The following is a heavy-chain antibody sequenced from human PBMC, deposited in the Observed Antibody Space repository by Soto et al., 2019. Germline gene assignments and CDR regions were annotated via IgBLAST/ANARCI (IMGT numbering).Heavy chain of an antibody. CDR3: ARVDYGGAIY. CDR2: ISSGSSTI. CDR1: GFTFSSYS. D-gene: IGHD4-17*01. J-gene: IGHJ4*02. Sequence: EVQLVESGGGLVQPGGSLRLSCAASGFTFSSYSMNWVRQAPGKGLECVSYISSGSSTIYYADSVKGRFTISRDNAKNSLYLQMNSLRDEDTAVYYCARVDYGGAIYWGQGTLVTVSS. V-gene: IGHV3-48*02.